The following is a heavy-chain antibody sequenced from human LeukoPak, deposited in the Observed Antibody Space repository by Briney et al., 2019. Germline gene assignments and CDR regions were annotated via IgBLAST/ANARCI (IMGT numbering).Heavy chain of an antibody. CDR1: GYSINNGHQ. Sequence: PSETLSLTCAVSGYSINNGHQWAWIRQPPGRGLEWIGSIYHNGGAHYNPSLRSRVVISVDTSNNQFSLRLSSVTVADTAVYYCARDPRWLTPDCTSTSCYENYFDPWGRGTLVTVSS. D-gene: IGHD2-2*01. J-gene: IGHJ5*02. V-gene: IGHV4-38-2*02. CDR3: ARDPRWLTPDCTSTSCYENYFDP. CDR2: IYHNGGA.